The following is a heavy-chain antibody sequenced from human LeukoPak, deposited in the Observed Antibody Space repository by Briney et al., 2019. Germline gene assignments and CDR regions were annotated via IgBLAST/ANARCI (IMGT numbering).Heavy chain of an antibody. CDR1: GGSISSGGYY. V-gene: IGHV4-31*03. CDR2: IYYSGST. CDR3: ARDNGVATAHYGMDV. Sequence: SQTLSLTCTVSGGSISSGGYYWSWIRQHPGKGLEWIGYIYYSGSTYYNPSLKSRVTISVDTSKNQFSLKLSSVTAADTAVYYCARDNGVATAHYGMDVWGQGTTVTVSS. D-gene: IGHD5-12*01. J-gene: IGHJ6*02.